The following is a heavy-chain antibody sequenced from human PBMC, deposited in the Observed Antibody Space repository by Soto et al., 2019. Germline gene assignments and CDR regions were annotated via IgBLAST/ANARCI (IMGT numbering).Heavy chain of an antibody. CDR3: AREDESSGYAGTFQQ. D-gene: IGHD3-22*01. V-gene: IGHV3-30-3*01. CDR1: GFTFSNYV. Sequence: QVQLVESGGDVVQPGRSLRLSCAASGFTFSNYVMHWVRQARGKGLEWVALIAKDGITNYADSVKDRFSISRDNFKNQLNLEMKNLRVEDTALYYCAREDESSGYAGTFQQWGQGTLVTVSP. J-gene: IGHJ1*01. CDR2: IAKDGIT.